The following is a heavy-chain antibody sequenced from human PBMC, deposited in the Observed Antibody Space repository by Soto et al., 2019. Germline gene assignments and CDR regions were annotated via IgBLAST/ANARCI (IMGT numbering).Heavy chain of an antibody. Sequence: PEETLSLTCTVSGGSISSYYWSWIRQPPGKGLEWIGYIYYSGSTNYNPSLKSRVTISVDTSKNQFSLKLSSVTAADTAVYYCARIKREYDFWSGYSNRWFDPWGQGTLVTVSS. D-gene: IGHD3-3*01. J-gene: IGHJ5*02. CDR1: GGSISSYY. V-gene: IGHV4-59*08. CDR2: IYYSGST. CDR3: ARIKREYDFWSGYSNRWFDP.